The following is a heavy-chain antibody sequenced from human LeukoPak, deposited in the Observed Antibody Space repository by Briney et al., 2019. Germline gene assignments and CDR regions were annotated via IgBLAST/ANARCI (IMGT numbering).Heavy chain of an antibody. CDR3: ARDQEPLYYYGMDV. V-gene: IGHV3-21*01. CDR1: GFTFSSYS. Sequence: PGGSLRLSCAASGFTFSSYSMNRVRQAPGKGLEWVSSISSSSSYIYYADSVKGRFTISRDNAKNSLYLQMNSLRAEDTAVYYCARDQEPLYYYGMDVWGKGTTVTVSS. CDR2: ISSSSSYI. D-gene: IGHD1-14*01. J-gene: IGHJ6*04.